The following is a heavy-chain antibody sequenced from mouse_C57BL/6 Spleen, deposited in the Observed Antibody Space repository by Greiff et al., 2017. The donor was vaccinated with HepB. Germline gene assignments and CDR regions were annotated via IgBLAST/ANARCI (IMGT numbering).Heavy chain of an antibody. Sequence: EVQLQQSGPELVKPGASVKISCKASGYTFTDYYMNWVKQSHGKSLEWIGDINPNNGGTSYNQKFKGKATLTVDKSSSTAYMELSSLTSEDSAVYYCARNYGLDYWGQGTTLTVSS. CDR2: INPNNGGT. J-gene: IGHJ2*01. CDR3: ARNYGLDY. CDR1: GYTFTDYY. D-gene: IGHD1-2*01. V-gene: IGHV1-26*01.